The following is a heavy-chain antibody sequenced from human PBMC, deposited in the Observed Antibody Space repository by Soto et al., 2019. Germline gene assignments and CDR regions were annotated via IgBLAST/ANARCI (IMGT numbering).Heavy chain of an antibody. D-gene: IGHD6-25*01. V-gene: IGHV1-8*01. CDR2: MNPYTGKA. CDR1: GYTFTTYD. Sequence: QVQLVQSGAEVKKPGASVNVSCKASGYTFTTYDINWVRQAPGQGLGWMGWMNPYTGKAGYAQKFQGRVPMTRDNSISTAYMGLSGLRSEDTAVYYCARRKERSGPNYFDYWGQGTLVTVSS. CDR3: ARRKERSGPNYFDY. J-gene: IGHJ4*02.